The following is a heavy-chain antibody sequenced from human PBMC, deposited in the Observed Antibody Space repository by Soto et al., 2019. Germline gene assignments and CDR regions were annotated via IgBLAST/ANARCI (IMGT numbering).Heavy chain of an antibody. CDR1: GLTFISYG. CDR2: ILYDGSNK. Sequence: GGSLRLSCAASGLTFISYGMHWVRQAPGKGLEWVAAILYDGSNKYYADSVKGRFTISRDNSKNTLYLQMNSLRAEDTAVYYCARGAYYDVLTGSYSYGMDVWGQGTTVTVSS. CDR3: ARGAYYDVLTGSYSYGMDV. D-gene: IGHD3-9*01. V-gene: IGHV3-30*03. J-gene: IGHJ6*02.